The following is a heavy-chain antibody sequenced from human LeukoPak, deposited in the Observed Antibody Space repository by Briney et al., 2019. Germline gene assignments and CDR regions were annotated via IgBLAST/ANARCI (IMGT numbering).Heavy chain of an antibody. Sequence: ASLKVSCKASGYTFTGYYIHWVRQAPGQGLEWMGWINPNSGGTNFALKFQGRVTMMRDTAISTAYMELSRLRSDDTAVYYCARADPYYDFWSGYDYWGQGTLVTVSS. J-gene: IGHJ4*02. V-gene: IGHV1-2*02. CDR1: GYTFTGYY. CDR2: INPNSGGT. CDR3: ARADPYYDFWSGYDY. D-gene: IGHD3-3*01.